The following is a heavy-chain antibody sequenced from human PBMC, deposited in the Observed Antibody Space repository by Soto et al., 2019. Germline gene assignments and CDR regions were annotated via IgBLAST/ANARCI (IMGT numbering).Heavy chain of an antibody. Sequence: QVQLVESGGGVVQPGRSLRLSCAASGFTFSSYGMHWVRQAPGKGLEWVAVISYDGSNKYYADSVKGRFTISRDNSKXTLYLQMNSLRAEDTAVYYCAKLSSTSWPRYAFDIWGQGTMVTVSS. CDR1: GFTFSSYG. CDR2: ISYDGSNK. D-gene: IGHD2-2*01. J-gene: IGHJ3*02. V-gene: IGHV3-30*18. CDR3: AKLSSTSWPRYAFDI.